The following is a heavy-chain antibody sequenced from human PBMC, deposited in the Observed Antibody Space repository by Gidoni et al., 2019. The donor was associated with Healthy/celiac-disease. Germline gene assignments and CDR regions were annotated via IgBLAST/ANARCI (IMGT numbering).Heavy chain of an antibody. Sequence: EVQLLESGGGLVQPGGSLSLSCAASGFTFSSYAMSWVRQAPGKGLEWVSAISGSGGSTYYADSVKGRFTISRDNSKNTLYLQMNSLRAEDTAVYYCAKDQTPRGGFDPWGQGTLVTVSS. CDR3: AKDQTPRGGFDP. J-gene: IGHJ5*02. CDR1: GFTFSSYA. V-gene: IGHV3-23*01. CDR2: ISGSGGST.